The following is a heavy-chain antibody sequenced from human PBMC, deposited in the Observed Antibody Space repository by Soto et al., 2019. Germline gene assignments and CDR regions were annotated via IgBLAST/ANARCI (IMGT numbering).Heavy chain of an antibody. V-gene: IGHV4-59*07. CDR2: IYYSGST. Sequence: SDTLSLTCTVSGASISIYYWSWVRQPPGKGLEWIGYIYYSGSTNYNPSHKSRVTISVDTSKNQFSLQLSSVTAADTAVYYCERVRRVSMIVVVRHDAFDIWGQGTM. CDR3: ERVRRVSMIVVVRHDAFDI. J-gene: IGHJ3*02. CDR1: GASISIYY. D-gene: IGHD3-22*01.